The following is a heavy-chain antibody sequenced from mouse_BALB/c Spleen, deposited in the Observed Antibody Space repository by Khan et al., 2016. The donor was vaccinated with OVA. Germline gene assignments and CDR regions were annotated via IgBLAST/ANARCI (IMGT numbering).Heavy chain of an antibody. Sequence: VQLQESGADLARPAASVKMSCKASGYTFTSYTMHWVKQRPGQGLEWIGYINPSSGYTKYNQKFKNQTTLTADKSSSTAYMQLSSLTSEDSAVYYCARTHERWGQGTTLTVSS. J-gene: IGHJ2*01. V-gene: IGHV1-4*01. CDR3: ARTHER. CDR2: INPSSGYT. CDR1: GYTFTSYT.